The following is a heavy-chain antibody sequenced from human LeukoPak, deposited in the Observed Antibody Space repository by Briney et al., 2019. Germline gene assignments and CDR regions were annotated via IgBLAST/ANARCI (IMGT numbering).Heavy chain of an antibody. CDR2: IKQDGSEK. V-gene: IGHV3-7*05. CDR3: ARVRITLVRGVIVFDY. J-gene: IGHJ4*02. Sequence: PGGSLRLSCAASGFTFSNYWVSWVRQAPGKGLEWVGNIKQDGSEKYYVDSVRGRFTISRDNTKNSLYLQMNSLRAEDTAVYYCARVRITLVRGVIVFDYWGQGTLVTVSS. D-gene: IGHD3-10*01. CDR1: GFTFSNYW.